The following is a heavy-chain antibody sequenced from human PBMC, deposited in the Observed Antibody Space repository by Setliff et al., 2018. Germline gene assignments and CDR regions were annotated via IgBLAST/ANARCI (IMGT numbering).Heavy chain of an antibody. J-gene: IGHJ4*02. D-gene: IGHD6-19*01. Sequence: GASVKVSCKASGYTFTSYDINWVRQATGQGLEWMGWMNPNSGNTGYAQKFQGRVTITRDASASTAYMELSSLRSEDTAAYYCARRVRIAVLNLYYFEYWGQGTLVTVSS. CDR1: GYTFTSYD. V-gene: IGHV1-8*03. CDR3: ARRVRIAVLNLYYFEY. CDR2: MNPNSGNT.